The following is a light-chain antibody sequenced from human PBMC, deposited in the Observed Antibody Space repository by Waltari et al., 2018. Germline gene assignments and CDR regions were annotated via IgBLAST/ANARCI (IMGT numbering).Light chain of an antibody. J-gene: IGLJ3*02. Sequence: QSALTQPRAVSGSPGEAVTSSCAATGREVGDDNYVSWYQQHPGQAPKVLLYDVRKRPSGVPDRFYGSKSGNSASLTIFGLQAEDEADYYCCSYAGTWVFGGGTKLTVL. V-gene: IGLV2-11*01. CDR2: DVR. CDR1: GREVGDDNY. CDR3: CSYAGTWV.